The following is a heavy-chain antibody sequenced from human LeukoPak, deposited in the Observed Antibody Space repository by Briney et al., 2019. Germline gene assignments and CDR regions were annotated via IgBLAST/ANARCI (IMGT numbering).Heavy chain of an antibody. J-gene: IGHJ3*02. CDR2: IVVGSGNT. CDR3: AAVGGELPRTRDAFDI. D-gene: IGHD1-26*01. CDR1: GFTFTSSA. V-gene: IGHV1-58*01. Sequence: SVKVSCKASGFTFTSSAVQWVRQARGQRLEWIGWIVVGSGNTNYAQKFQERVTITRDMSTSTAYMELSSLRSEDTAVYYCAAVGGELPRTRDAFDIWGQGTMATVSS.